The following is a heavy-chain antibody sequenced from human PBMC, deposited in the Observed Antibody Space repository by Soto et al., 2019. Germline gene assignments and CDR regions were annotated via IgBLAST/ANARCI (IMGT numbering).Heavy chain of an antibody. CDR3: ARNGGQLLWFGESTPYYFDY. CDR2: ISYDGSNK. CDR1: GFTFSSYA. V-gene: IGHV3-30-3*01. D-gene: IGHD3-10*01. Sequence: PGGSLRLSCAASGFTFSSYAMHWVRQAPGKGLEWVAVISYDGSNKYYADSVKGRFTISRDNSKNTLYLQMKSLRAEDTAVYYCARNGGQLLWFGESTPYYFDYWGKGPLVTVSS. J-gene: IGHJ4*02.